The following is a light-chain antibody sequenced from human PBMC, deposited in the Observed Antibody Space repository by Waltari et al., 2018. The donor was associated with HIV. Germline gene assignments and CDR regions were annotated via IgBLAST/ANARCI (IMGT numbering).Light chain of an antibody. J-gene: IGLJ3*02. CDR1: SSNIGNDF. CDR3: GTWDKTLSVGV. Sequence: QFVLTQPPSVSAAPGQKVNISCSGSSSNIGNDFVSCYPVLPGAATKLLIYYNITRPSDIPERFSGSKSGTSATLAITGLQTGDEADYYCGTWDKTLSVGVFGGGTKLTVL. CDR2: YNI. V-gene: IGLV1-51*01.